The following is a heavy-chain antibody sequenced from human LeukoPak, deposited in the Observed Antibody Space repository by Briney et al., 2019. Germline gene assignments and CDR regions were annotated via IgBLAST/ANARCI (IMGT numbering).Heavy chain of an antibody. J-gene: IGHJ5*02. V-gene: IGHV4-34*01. Sequence: SETLSLTCAVYGGSFSGYYWSWIRQPPGKGLEWIGEINHSGSTNYNPSLKSRVTISVDTSKNQFSLKLSSVTVADTAVYYCARDLGYYYGSGSTDPWSQGTLVTVSS. CDR1: GGSFSGYY. CDR3: ARDLGYYYGSGSTDP. D-gene: IGHD3-10*01. CDR2: INHSGST.